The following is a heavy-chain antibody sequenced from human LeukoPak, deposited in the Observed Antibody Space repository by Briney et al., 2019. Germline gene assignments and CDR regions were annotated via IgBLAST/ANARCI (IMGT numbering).Heavy chain of an antibody. CDR3: ARADSSGYYLTYYYYYMDV. D-gene: IGHD3-22*01. CDR2: ISGSGGST. J-gene: IGHJ6*03. CDR1: GFTFSSYA. V-gene: IGHV3-23*01. Sequence: GGSLRLSCAASGFTFSSYAMSWVRQAPGKGLEWVSAISGSGGSTYYADSVKGRFTISRDNAKNSLYLQMNSLRAGDTAVYYCARADSSGYYLTYYYYYMDVWGKGTTVTVSS.